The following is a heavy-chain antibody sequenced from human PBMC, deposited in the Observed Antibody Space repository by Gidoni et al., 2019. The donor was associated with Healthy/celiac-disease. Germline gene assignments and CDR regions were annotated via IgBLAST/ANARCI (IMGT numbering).Heavy chain of an antibody. CDR3: ARVVAVAALSKKYGMDV. Sequence: EVQLVESGGGLVQPGGSLRLSCAAPGFTFSSYWMHWVRQAPGKGLVWVSRINSDGSSTSYADSVKGRFTISRDNAKNTLYLQMNSLRAEDTAVYYCARVVAVAALSKKYGMDVWGQGTTVTVSS. D-gene: IGHD6-19*01. V-gene: IGHV3-74*01. CDR1: GFTFSSYW. CDR2: INSDGSST. J-gene: IGHJ6*02.